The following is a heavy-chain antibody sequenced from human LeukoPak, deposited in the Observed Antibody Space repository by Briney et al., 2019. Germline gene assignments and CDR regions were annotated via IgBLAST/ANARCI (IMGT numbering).Heavy chain of an antibody. CDR2: ISGSGGST. V-gene: IGHV3-23*01. Sequence: PGGSLRLSCAASGFTFSSYAMGWVRQAPGKGLEWVSAISGSGGSTYYADSVKGRFTISRDNSKNTLYLQMNSLRAEDTAVYYCAKRGPAVVVPAAIHYWGQGTLVTVSS. J-gene: IGHJ4*02. CDR3: AKRGPAVVVPAAIHY. CDR1: GFTFSSYA. D-gene: IGHD2-2*02.